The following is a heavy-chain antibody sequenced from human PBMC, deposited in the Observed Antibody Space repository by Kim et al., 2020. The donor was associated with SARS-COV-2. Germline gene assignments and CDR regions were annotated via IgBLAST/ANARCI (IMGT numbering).Heavy chain of an antibody. CDR2: IYYSGST. CDR3: AREPAGAQLVLGVGWFDP. CDR1: GGSISSGGYY. J-gene: IGHJ5*02. Sequence: SETLSLTCTVSGGSISSGGYYWSWIRQHPGKGLEWIGYIYYSGSTYYNPSLKSRVTISVDTSKNQFSLKLSSVTAADTAVYYCAREPAGAQLVLGVGWFDPWGQGTLVTVSS. V-gene: IGHV4-31*03. D-gene: IGHD6-6*01.